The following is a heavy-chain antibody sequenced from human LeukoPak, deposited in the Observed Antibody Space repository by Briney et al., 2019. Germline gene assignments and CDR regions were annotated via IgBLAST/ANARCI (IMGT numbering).Heavy chain of an antibody. CDR2: ISSSSSTI. CDR1: GFTFSSYS. V-gene: IGHV3-48*01. D-gene: IGHD3-10*01. CDR3: ARGKNYGSGMWRYYYYYYMDV. J-gene: IGHJ6*03. Sequence: GGSLRLSCAASGFTFSSYSINWVRQAPGKGLEWVSYISSSSSTIYYADSVKGRFTISRDNARNSLYLQMNSLRAEDTAVYYCARGKNYGSGMWRYYYYYYMDVWGKGTTVTISS.